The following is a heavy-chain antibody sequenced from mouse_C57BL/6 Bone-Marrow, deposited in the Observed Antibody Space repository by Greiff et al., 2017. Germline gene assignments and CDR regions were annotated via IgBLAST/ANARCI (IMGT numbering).Heavy chain of an antibody. CDR1: GYTFTSYW. Sequence: QVQLQQPGAELVKPGASVKLSCKASGYTFTSYWMHWVKQRPGQGLEWIGMIHPNSGSTNYNEKFKSKATLTVDKSSSTAYMQLSSLTSADSAVYYCARERVTAVWYFDVWGTGTTVTVSS. CDR2: IHPNSGST. V-gene: IGHV1-64*01. D-gene: IGHD2-2*01. CDR3: ARERVTAVWYFDV. J-gene: IGHJ1*03.